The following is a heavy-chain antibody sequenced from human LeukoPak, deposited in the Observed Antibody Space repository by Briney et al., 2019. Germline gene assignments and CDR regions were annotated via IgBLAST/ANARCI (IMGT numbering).Heavy chain of an antibody. CDR2: IYYSGST. J-gene: IGHJ3*02. CDR1: GGSISSYY. Sequence: SETLSLTCTVSGGSISSYYWNWIRQLPGKGLEWIGYIYYSGSTNYNPSLKSRVTISVDTSKNQFSLKLSSVTAADPAVYYCAGRLWRRDGYNLSAFDIWGQGTMVTVSS. V-gene: IGHV4-59*01. CDR3: AGRLWRRDGYNLSAFDI. D-gene: IGHD5-24*01.